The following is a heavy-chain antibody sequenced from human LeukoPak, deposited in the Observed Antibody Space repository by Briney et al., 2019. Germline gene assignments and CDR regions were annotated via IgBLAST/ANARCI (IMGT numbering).Heavy chain of an antibody. CDR1: GGTFSNYA. CDR2: IIPISGTA. D-gene: IGHD4-23*01. CDR3: ARDLSGTTVVNGDLPSRKAGFDP. J-gene: IGHJ5*02. V-gene: IGHV1-69*05. Sequence: GASVKVSCKGSGGTFSNYAISWVRQAPGQGLEWMGGIIPISGTANYAQKFQGRVTITTDESTSTAYMELSSLRSEDTAVYYCARDLSGTTVVNGDLPSRKAGFDPWGQGTLVTVSS.